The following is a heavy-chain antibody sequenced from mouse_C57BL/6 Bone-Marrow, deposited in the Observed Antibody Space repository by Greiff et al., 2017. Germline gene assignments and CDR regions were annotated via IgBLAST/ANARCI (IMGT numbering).Heavy chain of an antibody. CDR2: ISSGGSYT. CDR1: GFTFSSYG. D-gene: IGHD2-3*01. Sequence: DVKLVESGGDLVKPGGSLKLSCAASGFTFSSYGMSWVRQTPDKRLEWVATISSGGSYTYYPDSVKGRFTISRDNAKNTLYLQMSSLKSEDTAMYYCARQGSYDVYYGYWGQGTTLTVSS. J-gene: IGHJ2*01. V-gene: IGHV5-6*02. CDR3: ARQGSYDVYYGY.